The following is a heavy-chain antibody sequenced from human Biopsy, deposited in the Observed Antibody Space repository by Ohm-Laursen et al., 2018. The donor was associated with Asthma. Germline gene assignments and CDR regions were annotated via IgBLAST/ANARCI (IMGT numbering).Heavy chain of an antibody. J-gene: IGHJ4*02. CDR1: GFTFSNYG. CDR2: ISFDGSNK. D-gene: IGHD1-26*01. Sequence: SLRLSCSASGFTFSNYGMHWVRQAPGKGLDWVAVISFDGSNKNYTDSVKGRFTIPRDNSRNTLHLQMNSLRAEDTAVYYCAKDVFPGWELRRGPDYWGQGTLVTLSS. V-gene: IGHV3-30*18. CDR3: AKDVFPGWELRRGPDY.